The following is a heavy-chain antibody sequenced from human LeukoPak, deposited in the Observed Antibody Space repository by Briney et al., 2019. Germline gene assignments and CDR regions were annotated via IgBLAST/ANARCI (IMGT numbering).Heavy chain of an antibody. CDR2: IYYSGST. D-gene: IGHD3-10*01. Sequence: SETLSLTCTISGGSISTYYWSWIRQPPGKGLEWIGYIYYSGSTNYNPSLKSRVTISVDTSKNQFSLKLSSVTAADTAVYYCARVGTYGSGSYLSWLDYWGQGTLVTVSS. CDR3: ARVGTYGSGSYLSWLDY. CDR1: GGSISTYY. V-gene: IGHV4-59*01. J-gene: IGHJ4*02.